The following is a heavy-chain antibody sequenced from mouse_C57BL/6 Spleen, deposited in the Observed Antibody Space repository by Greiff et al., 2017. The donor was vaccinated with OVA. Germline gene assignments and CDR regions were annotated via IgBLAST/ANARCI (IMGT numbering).Heavy chain of an antibody. J-gene: IGHJ3*01. D-gene: IGHD1-2*01. V-gene: IGHV5-17*01. CDR3: ANLRPSY. CDR1: GFTFSDYG. Sequence: EVKLMESGGGLVKPGGSLKLSCAASGFTFSDYGMHWVRQAPEKGLEWVAYISSGSSTIYYADTMKGRFTISRDNAKNTLFLQLTSLRSEDTAMYYCANLRPSYWGQGTLVTVSA. CDR2: ISSGSSTI.